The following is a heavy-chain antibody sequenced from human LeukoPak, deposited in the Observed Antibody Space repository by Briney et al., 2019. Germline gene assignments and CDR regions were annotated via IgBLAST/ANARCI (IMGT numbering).Heavy chain of an antibody. CDR3: AKVPEYYDSSGYFDY. CDR1: GFTFSSYA. Sequence: PGGSLRLSCAASGFTFSSYAMSWVRKAPGKGLEWVSAISGSGGSTYYADSVKGRFTISRDNSKNTLYLQMNSLRAEDTAVYYCAKVPEYYDSSGYFDYWGQGTLVTVSS. CDR2: ISGSGGST. J-gene: IGHJ4*02. V-gene: IGHV3-23*01. D-gene: IGHD3-22*01.